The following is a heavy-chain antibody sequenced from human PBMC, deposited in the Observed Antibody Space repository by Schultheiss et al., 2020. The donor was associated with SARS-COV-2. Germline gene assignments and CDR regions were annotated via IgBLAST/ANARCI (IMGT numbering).Heavy chain of an antibody. J-gene: IGHJ4*02. CDR2: ISGSGGST. V-gene: IGHV3-23*01. CDR1: GFTFSSYG. D-gene: IGHD5-12*01. CDR3: AKDLSGYGDY. Sequence: GGSLRLSCAASGFTFSSYGMHWVRQAPGKGLEWVSAISGSGGSTYYADSVKGRFTISRDNSKNTLYLQMNSLRAEDTAVYYCAKDLSGYGDYWGQGTLVTVSS.